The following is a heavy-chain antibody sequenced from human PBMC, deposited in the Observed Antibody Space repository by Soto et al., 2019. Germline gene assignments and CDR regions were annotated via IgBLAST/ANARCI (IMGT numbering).Heavy chain of an antibody. CDR1: GYTFTSYA. D-gene: IGHD1-26*01. V-gene: IGHV1-3*05. CDR2: INAGNGNT. Sequence: QVQLVQSGAEEKKPGASVKVSCKASGYTFTSYAMHWVRQAPGQRLEWMGWINAGNGNTKYSQKFQGRVTITRDTAASTAYMALSRRRSEATAVYYCARGLGGATPVGYWGQGTLVTVSS. J-gene: IGHJ4*02. CDR3: ARGLGGATPVGY.